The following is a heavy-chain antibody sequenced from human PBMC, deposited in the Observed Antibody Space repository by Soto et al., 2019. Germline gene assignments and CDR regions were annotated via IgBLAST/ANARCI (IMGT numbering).Heavy chain of an antibody. CDR1: GGYMNSGGYY. D-gene: IGHD4-17*01. CDR2: IYYSGRT. V-gene: IGHV4-31*03. CDR3: ARRDDDGGTVGY. Sequence: QVQLQESGPGLVKPSQTLSLTCTVSGGYMNSGGYYWSWIRQHPGKGLEWLGYIYYSGRTYYNPSLQSRLNISIDTSKNQFSLKLSSVTAADTAGYYCARRDDDGGTVGYWVQGTLVTVSA. J-gene: IGHJ4*02.